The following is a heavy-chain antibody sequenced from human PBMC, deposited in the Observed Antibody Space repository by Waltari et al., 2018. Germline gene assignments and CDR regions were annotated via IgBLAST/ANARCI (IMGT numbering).Heavy chain of an antibody. CDR3: AKDLGGFSGSHWYFDL. J-gene: IGHJ2*01. Sequence: EVQLVESGGGLVQPGGSLRLSCAPSGFTFRRFALTWVRQAPGRGLEWVSSISGSDGRTNYADSAKGRFTISRDNVKNTLFLQMNSLRADDAAVYYCAKDLGGFSGSHWYFDLWGRGTLVTVSS. D-gene: IGHD5-12*01. CDR2: ISGSDGRT. CDR1: GFTFRRFA. V-gene: IGHV3-23*04.